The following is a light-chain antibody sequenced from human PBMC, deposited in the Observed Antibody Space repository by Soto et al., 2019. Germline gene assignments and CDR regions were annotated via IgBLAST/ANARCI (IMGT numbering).Light chain of an antibody. CDR2: DAS. J-gene: IGKJ1*01. CDR1: QRVDRW. CDR3: QQYKDYTYT. Sequence: DIQMTQSPATLSASVGDRVTITCRASQRVDRWLAWYQQKPGKAPKLLISDASTLESGVPSRFSGSGSVTEFTLAIDSMQTDAFATYYCQQYKDYTYTFGQGTKVDIK. V-gene: IGKV1-5*01.